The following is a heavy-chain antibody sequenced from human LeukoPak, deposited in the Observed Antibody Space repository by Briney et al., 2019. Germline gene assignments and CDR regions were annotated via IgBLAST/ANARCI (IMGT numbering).Heavy chain of an antibody. Sequence: GGSLRLSCAASGFTFSDYYMSWIRQAPGKGLEWVSYISSSSSYTNYADSVKGRFTISRDNAKNSLYLQMNSLRAEDTAVYYCARGRNYGRDASDYCGQGTLVTVSS. V-gene: IGHV3-11*06. CDR2: ISSSSSYT. CDR1: GFTFSDYY. CDR3: ARGRNYGRDASDY. D-gene: IGHD4-17*01. J-gene: IGHJ4*02.